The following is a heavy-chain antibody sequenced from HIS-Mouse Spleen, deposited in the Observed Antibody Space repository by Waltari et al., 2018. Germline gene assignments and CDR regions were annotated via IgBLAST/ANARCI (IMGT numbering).Heavy chain of an antibody. Sequence: QVQLPQWGAGLLKPSETLSLTCAVYGGSFSGYYWSWIRQPPGKGLAWIGEINHSGSTNYNPSLKSRVTISVDTSKNQFSLKLSSVTAADTAVYYCARVNSSFDYWGQGTLVTVSS. CDR1: GGSFSGYY. CDR2: INHSGST. CDR3: ARVNSSFDY. V-gene: IGHV4-34*01. D-gene: IGHD6-13*01. J-gene: IGHJ4*02.